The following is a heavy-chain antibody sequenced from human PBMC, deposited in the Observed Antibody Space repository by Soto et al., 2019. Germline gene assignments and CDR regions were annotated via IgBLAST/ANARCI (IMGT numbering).Heavy chain of an antibody. Sequence: QVQLVQSGAEVKRPGSSVKVSCESSGDTFNSYVISWVRQAPGQGLEWMGGIIPIIGVTHYAQKFQGRVTISALSATGTAYMALPNLGFEDTAVYYCARESLGAKGADHWGQGPRVTVSS. CDR1: GDTFNSYV. V-gene: IGHV1-69*17. D-gene: IGHD3-16*01. CDR2: IIPIIGVT. CDR3: ARESLGAKGADH. J-gene: IGHJ4*02.